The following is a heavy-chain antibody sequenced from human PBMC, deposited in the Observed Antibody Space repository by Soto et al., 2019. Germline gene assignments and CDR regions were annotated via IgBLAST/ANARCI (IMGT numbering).Heavy chain of an antibody. Sequence: SETLSLTCTVSGGSISSYYWSWIRKPPGKGLEWIGYIYYSGSTNYNHSLKSRVTISVDTSKNQFSLKLSSVTAADTAVYYCARVGCSSTSCYTGFYYYYGMDVWGQGTTVTVSS. D-gene: IGHD2-2*02. CDR3: ARVGCSSTSCYTGFYYYYGMDV. CDR1: GGSISSYY. V-gene: IGHV4-59*01. J-gene: IGHJ6*02. CDR2: IYYSGST.